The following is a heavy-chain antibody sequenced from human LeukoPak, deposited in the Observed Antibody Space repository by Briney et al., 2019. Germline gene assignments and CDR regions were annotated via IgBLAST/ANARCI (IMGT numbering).Heavy chain of an antibody. V-gene: IGHV4-39*07. Sequence: KPSETLSLTCTVSGGSISSNNYYWGWIRQPPGKGLEWIGSIYYSGSTYYNPSLKSRVTISVDTSKNQFSLKLSSVTAADTAVYYCARADPGGGRLMEFDYWGQGTLVTVSS. D-gene: IGHD4-23*01. CDR1: GGSISSNNYY. CDR3: ARADPGGGRLMEFDY. CDR2: IYYSGST. J-gene: IGHJ4*02.